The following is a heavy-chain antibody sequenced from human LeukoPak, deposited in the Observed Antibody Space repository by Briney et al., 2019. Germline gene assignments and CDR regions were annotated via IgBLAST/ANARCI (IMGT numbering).Heavy chain of an antibody. CDR2: ISDSGGGS. D-gene: IGHD2-21*01. CDR3: AKGVIGGRRDYFSYFDY. J-gene: IGHJ4*02. CDR1: GFTFSSYD. V-gene: IGHV3-23*01. Sequence: GGSLRLSCAASGFTFSSYDMSWVRQAPGKGLEWVSVISDSGGGSNYADSVKGRFTISRANSKNTLYLQMDSLRVGDTAVYYCAKGVIGGRRDYFSYFDYWGQGTLVIVSS.